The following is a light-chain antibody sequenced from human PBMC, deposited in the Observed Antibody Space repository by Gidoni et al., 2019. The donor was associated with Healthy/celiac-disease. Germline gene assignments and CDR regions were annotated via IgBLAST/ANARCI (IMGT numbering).Light chain of an antibody. J-gene: IGKJ3*01. CDR1: QSVSSN. CDR3: QQYNNWLRGTT. V-gene: IGKV3-15*01. Sequence: DILMTQSPATLSVSPRERATLSCRASQSVSSNLAWYQQKHGQAPRLLIYGASTRATGIPARFSGSGSGTEFTLTISSLQYEDFAVDYCQQYNNWLRGTTFGPGTKVDIK. CDR2: GAS.